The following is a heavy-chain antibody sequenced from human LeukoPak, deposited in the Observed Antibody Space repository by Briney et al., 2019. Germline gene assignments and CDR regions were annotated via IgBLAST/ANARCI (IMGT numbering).Heavy chain of an antibody. V-gene: IGHV3-21*01. D-gene: IGHD3-16*01. CDR2: ISYLSSHV. J-gene: IGHJ4*02. CDR1: GFTFSDYD. Sequence: GGSLRLSCSASGFTFSDYDMNWFRQAPGKGLEWVSSISYLSSHVYYGDSVKGRFSISRDNAKNSLYLQMNSLGAEDTAIYYCGRSFPPLRTSSAGDLWGQGILVTVSS. CDR3: GRSFPPLRTSSAGDL.